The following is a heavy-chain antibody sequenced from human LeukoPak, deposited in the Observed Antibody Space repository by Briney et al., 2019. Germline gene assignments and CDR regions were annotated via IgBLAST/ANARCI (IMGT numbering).Heavy chain of an antibody. CDR1: GFTFNSYW. CDR3: AREGGDAFDI. J-gene: IGHJ3*02. D-gene: IGHD3-16*01. Sequence: GGSLRLSCAASGFTFNSYWMSWVRQAQGKGLEWVANIKQDGSEKYYVDSVKGRFTISRDNAKNSLYLQMNSLRAEDTAVYYCAREGGDAFDIWGQGTMVTVSS. CDR2: IKQDGSEK. V-gene: IGHV3-7*01.